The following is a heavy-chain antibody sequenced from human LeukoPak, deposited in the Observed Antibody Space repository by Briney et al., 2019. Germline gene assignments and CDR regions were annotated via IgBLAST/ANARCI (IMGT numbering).Heavy chain of an antibody. Sequence: GGSLRLSCVASGFTFGDYWMHWVRQAPGKGLVWVSRINSDGSSTSYADSVKGRFTISRDNAKNSLYLQMNSLRAEDTAVYYCTRGADYHDSSGYYGSAFDIWGQGTMVTVSS. CDR1: GFTFGDYW. CDR2: INSDGSST. J-gene: IGHJ3*02. CDR3: TRGADYHDSSGYYGSAFDI. V-gene: IGHV3-74*01. D-gene: IGHD3-22*01.